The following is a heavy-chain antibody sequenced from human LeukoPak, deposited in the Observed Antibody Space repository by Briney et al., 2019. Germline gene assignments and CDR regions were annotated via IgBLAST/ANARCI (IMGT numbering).Heavy chain of an antibody. CDR1: GYSFTSYW. CDR2: IYPGDSDT. Sequence: GESLKISCQGSGYSFTSYWIGWVRQMPGKGLEWMGIIYPGDSDTRYSPSFQGQVTISADKSISTAYLQWSSLKASDTAMYYCARHYCSGGSCRPDTYWGQGTLVTVSS. V-gene: IGHV5-51*01. J-gene: IGHJ4*02. D-gene: IGHD2-15*01. CDR3: ARHYCSGGSCRPDTY.